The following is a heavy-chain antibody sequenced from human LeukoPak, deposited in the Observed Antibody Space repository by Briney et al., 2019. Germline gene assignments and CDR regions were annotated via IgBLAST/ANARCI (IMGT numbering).Heavy chain of an antibody. Sequence: PSETLSLTCTVSGGSISTYYWSWIRQPPGKGLEWIGYIYYSGRTNYNPSLKSRVTTSVDTSKNQFSLKLSFVTAADTAVYYCARGVAAPGTGGLSWFDPWGQGTLVTVSS. D-gene: IGHD6-13*01. CDR2: IYYSGRT. CDR1: GGSISTYY. V-gene: IGHV4-59*01. J-gene: IGHJ5*02. CDR3: ARGVAAPGTGGLSWFDP.